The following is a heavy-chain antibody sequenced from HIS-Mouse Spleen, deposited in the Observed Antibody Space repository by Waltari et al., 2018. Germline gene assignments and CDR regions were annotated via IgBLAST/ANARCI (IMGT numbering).Heavy chain of an antibody. CDR2: IYPGDPDT. D-gene: IGHD4-4*01. J-gene: IGHJ5*02. Sequence: EVQLVQSGAEVKKPGESLKISCKGSGYSFTSYWIGWVRQMPGKGLEWMGTIYPGDPDTRYSPSFQGKVTISADKSISTAYLQWSSLKASDTAMYYCAVQRRGMTTVTNWFDPWGQGTLVTVSS. CDR3: AVQRRGMTTVTNWFDP. CDR1: GYSFTSYW. V-gene: IGHV5-51*03.